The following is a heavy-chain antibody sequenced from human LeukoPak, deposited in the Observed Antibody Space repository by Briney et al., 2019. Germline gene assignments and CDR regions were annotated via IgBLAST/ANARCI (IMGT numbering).Heavy chain of an antibody. D-gene: IGHD3-22*01. Sequence: ASVKVSCKASGGTFSSYAIRWVRQAPGQGLEWMGGIIPIFGAANYAQKFQGRVTITTDESTSTAYMELRSLRSDDTAVYYCARDLYYDVGGYSRYWGQGPLVTVPS. CDR2: IIPIFGAA. V-gene: IGHV1-69*05. CDR3: ARDLYYDVGGYSRY. J-gene: IGHJ4*02. CDR1: GGTFSSYA.